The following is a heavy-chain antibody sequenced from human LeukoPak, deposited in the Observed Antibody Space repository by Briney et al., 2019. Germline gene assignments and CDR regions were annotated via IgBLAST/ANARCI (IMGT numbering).Heavy chain of an antibody. D-gene: IGHD6-19*01. CDR3: ARSFSSGWYFDY. CDR1: GNTFTSYG. V-gene: IGHV1-18*04. Sequence: ASVKVSCKASGNTFTSYGISWVRQAPGQGLEWMGWIGAYTGHTDYPQKLQGRVTMTMDTSTSTTYMDLRSLRSEDTAVYYCARSFSSGWYFDYWGQGTLVPVSS. J-gene: IGHJ4*02. CDR2: IGAYTGHT.